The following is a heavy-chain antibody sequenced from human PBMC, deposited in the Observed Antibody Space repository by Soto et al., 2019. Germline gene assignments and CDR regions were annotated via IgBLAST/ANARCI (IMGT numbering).Heavy chain of an antibody. V-gene: IGHV3-21*06. Sequence: GGSLRLSCAASGFTFTRYSMNWVRQAPGKGLEWVSSISSTTNYIYYGDSMKGRSTISRDNAKNALYLEMNGLRAEDSAVYYCARESEDFNSNIDYWGQGTLVTVSS. CDR2: ISSTTNYI. CDR1: GFTFTRYS. CDR3: ARESEDFNSNIDY. D-gene: IGHD1-1*01. J-gene: IGHJ4*02.